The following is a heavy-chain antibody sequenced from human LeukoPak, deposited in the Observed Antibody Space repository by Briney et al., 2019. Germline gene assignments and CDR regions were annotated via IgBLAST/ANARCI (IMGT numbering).Heavy chain of an antibody. CDR1: GGSISTYY. J-gene: IGHJ4*02. CDR3: AKFGESFAFLDY. Sequence: KASETLSLTCTVPGGSISTYYWSWIRQPPGKGLEWIAYIHYSGSTNYNPSLKSRVTISVDTSKKHLSLKLSSVTAADTAVYYCAKFGESFAFLDYWGQGTLVTVSS. D-gene: IGHD1-26*01. CDR2: IHYSGST. V-gene: IGHV4-59*01.